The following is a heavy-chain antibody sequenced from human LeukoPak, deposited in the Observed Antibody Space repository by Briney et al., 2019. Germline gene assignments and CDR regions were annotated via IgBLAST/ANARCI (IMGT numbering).Heavy chain of an antibody. Sequence: GGSLRLSCAASGLTFSSYAMNWVRQASGKGLEWVSGITDNGRKTYYADSVKGRFTISRDNSKNTLFLQMNSLRAEDTAVYYCARRPAIFMDGVYYYSMDIWGQGTTVTVSS. V-gene: IGHV3-23*01. CDR1: GLTFSSYA. CDR3: ARRPAIFMDGVYYYSMDI. J-gene: IGHJ6*02. CDR2: ITDNGRKT. D-gene: IGHD2-2*01.